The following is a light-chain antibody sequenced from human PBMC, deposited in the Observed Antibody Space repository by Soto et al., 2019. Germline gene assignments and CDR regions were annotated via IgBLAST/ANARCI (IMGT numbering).Light chain of an antibody. J-gene: IGKJ5*01. CDR3: QQLNSYPLT. Sequence: IQLTQSPSSLSASIGDRVTITCRASQDISSFLAWYQQKPGKAPKLLIYAASTLQSGVPSRFSGSGSGTDFTLTISSLQPDDFATYFCQQLNSYPLTFGQGTRLEI. CDR2: AAS. CDR1: QDISSF. V-gene: IGKV1-9*01.